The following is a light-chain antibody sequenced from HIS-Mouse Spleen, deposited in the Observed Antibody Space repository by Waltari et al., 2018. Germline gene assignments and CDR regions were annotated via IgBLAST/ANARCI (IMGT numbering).Light chain of an antibody. CDR2: EVS. V-gene: IGLV2-14*01. CDR1: SSDVGGYNY. J-gene: IGLJ2*01. CDR3: SSYTSSSTLVV. Sequence: QSALTQPASVSGSPGQSITISCTGTSSDVGGYNYVSWYQQHPDKAPKLMIYEVSNRPSGVSTLFSGSKSGNTASLTISGLQAEDEADYYCSSYTSSSTLVVFGGGTKLTVL.